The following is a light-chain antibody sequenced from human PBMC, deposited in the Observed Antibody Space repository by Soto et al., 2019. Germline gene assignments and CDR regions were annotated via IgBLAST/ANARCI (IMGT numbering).Light chain of an antibody. Sequence: EILLTQSPGTLSLSPGERATLSCRASQSVSSSYLAWYQQKPGKAPRLLIYGASSRATGIPDRLSGSGSGTDFTLPIRGLEPEDFAVYSCQHYDSSPTFGGGTKVDIK. CDR1: QSVSSSY. CDR2: GAS. J-gene: IGKJ4*01. CDR3: QHYDSSPT. V-gene: IGKV3-20*01.